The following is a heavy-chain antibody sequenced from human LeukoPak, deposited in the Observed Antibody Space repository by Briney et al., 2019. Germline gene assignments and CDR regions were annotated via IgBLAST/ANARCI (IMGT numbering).Heavy chain of an antibody. J-gene: IGHJ4*02. CDR3: ARVGSWFGELLSPIFDY. CDR2: LYYSGST. D-gene: IGHD3-10*01. V-gene: IGHV4-59*01. Sequence: SETLSLTCTVSGGSISGYYWSWIRQPPGKGLEWIGYLYYSGSTNYNPSPKSRVTISVDTSKNQFSLKLSSVTAADTAVYYCARVGSWFGELLSPIFDYWGQGTLVTVSS. CDR1: GGSISGYY.